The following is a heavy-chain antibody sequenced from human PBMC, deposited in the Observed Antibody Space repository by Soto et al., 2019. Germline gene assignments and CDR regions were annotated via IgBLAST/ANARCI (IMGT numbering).Heavy chain of an antibody. CDR2: ISSSGSTI. J-gene: IGHJ3*02. CDR1: GFTFSSYE. Sequence: GGSLRLSCAASGFTFSSYEMSWVRQAPGKGLEWVSYISSSGSTIYYADSVKGRFTISRDNAKSSLYLQMNSLRAEDTAVYYCARDGYTTDAFDIWGQGTMVTVSS. D-gene: IGHD5-12*01. V-gene: IGHV3-48*03. CDR3: ARDGYTTDAFDI.